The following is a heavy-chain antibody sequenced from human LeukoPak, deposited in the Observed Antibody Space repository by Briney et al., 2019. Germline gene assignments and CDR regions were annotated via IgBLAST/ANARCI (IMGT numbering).Heavy chain of an antibody. CDR1: GYSISSGYY. CDR2: IYHSGST. CDR3: AKVWFGGEDY. D-gene: IGHD3-10*01. Sequence: PSETLSLTCTVSGYSISSGYYWGWIRQPPGKGLEWIGSIYHSGSTYYNPSLKSLVTISVDTSKNQFSLKLSSVTAADTAVYYCAKVWFGGEDYWGQGTLVTVSS. V-gene: IGHV4-38-2*02. J-gene: IGHJ4*02.